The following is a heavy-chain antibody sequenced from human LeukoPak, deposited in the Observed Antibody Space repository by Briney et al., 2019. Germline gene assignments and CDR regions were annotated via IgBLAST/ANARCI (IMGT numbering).Heavy chain of an antibody. J-gene: IGHJ3*02. V-gene: IGHV4-59*12. CDR1: GGSFSGYY. CDR2: IYYSGST. CDR3: AREMAHQGGAFDI. Sequence: SETLSLTCAVYGGSFSGYYWSWIRQPPGKGLEWIGYIYYSGSTYYNPSLKSRVTISVDTSKNQFSLKLSSVTAADTAVYYCAREMAHQGGAFDIWGQGTMVTVSS. D-gene: IGHD5-24*01.